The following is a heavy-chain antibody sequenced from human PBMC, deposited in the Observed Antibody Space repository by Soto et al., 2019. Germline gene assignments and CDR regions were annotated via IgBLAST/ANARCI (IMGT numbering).Heavy chain of an antibody. CDR2: IKQDGSEK. CDR1: GFTFSSYW. J-gene: IGHJ6*03. CDR3: ARGIDVLRYFDWLPPPYYYYYMDV. Sequence: GGSLRLSCAASGFTFSSYWMSWVRQAPGKGLEWVANIKQDGSEKYYVDSVKGRFTISRDNAKNSLYLQMNSLRAEDTAVYYCARGIDVLRYFDWLPPPYYYYYMDVWGKGTTVTVSS. D-gene: IGHD3-9*01. V-gene: IGHV3-7*01.